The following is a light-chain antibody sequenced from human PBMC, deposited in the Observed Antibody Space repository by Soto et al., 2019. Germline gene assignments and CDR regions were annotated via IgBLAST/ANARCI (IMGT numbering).Light chain of an antibody. CDR3: SSYAGSNTDYV. J-gene: IGLJ1*01. CDR1: SSDVGGYNY. Sequence: QSVLTQPPSASGSPGQSVTISCTGTSSDVGGYNYASWYQQHPGKVPKLMIYEVSKRPSGVPDRFSGSKSGNTASLTVSGLQAEDEADYYCSSYAGSNTDYVFGTGTKV. CDR2: EVS. V-gene: IGLV2-8*01.